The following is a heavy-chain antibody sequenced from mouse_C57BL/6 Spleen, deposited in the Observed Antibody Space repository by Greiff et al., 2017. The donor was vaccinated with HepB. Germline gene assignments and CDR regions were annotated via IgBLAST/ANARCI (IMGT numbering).Heavy chain of an antibody. J-gene: IGHJ2*01. D-gene: IGHD1-1*01. Sequence: EVMLVESGGGLVQSGRSLRLSCATSGFTFSDFYMEWVRQAPGKGLEWIAASRNKANDYTTEYSASVKGRFIVSRDTSQSILYLQMNALRAEDTAIYYCARDYYGYYFDYWGQGTTLTVSS. V-gene: IGHV7-1*01. CDR2: SRNKANDYTT. CDR1: GFTFSDFY. CDR3: ARDYYGYYFDY.